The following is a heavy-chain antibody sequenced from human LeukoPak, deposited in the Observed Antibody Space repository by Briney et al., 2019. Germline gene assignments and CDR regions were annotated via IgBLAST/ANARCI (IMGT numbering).Heavy chain of an antibody. J-gene: IGHJ6*04. CDR2: IYSGGST. CDR3: ARENYYGSGGYGMDV. CDR1: GFTVSSNY. V-gene: IGHV3-53*01. D-gene: IGHD3-10*01. Sequence: PGGSLRPSCAASGFTVSSNYMSWVRQAPGKGLEWVSVIYSGGSTYYADSVKGRFTISRDNSKNTLYLQMNSLRAEDTAVYYCARENYYGSGGYGMDVWGKGTTVTVSS.